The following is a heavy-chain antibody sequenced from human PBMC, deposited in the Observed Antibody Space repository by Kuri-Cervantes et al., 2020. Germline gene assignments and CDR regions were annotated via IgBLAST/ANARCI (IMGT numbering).Heavy chain of an antibody. V-gene: IGHV3-30-3*01. CDR3: AKDRGGAVAAPRYFPH. D-gene: IGHD6-19*01. J-gene: IGHJ1*01. CDR2: ISYDGSNK. CDR1: GFTFSSYA. Sequence: GGSLRLSCAASGFTFSSYAMHWVRQAPGKGLEWVAVISYDGSNKYYADSVKGRFTISRDNSKNTLYLQMNSLRAEDTAVYYCAKDRGGAVAAPRYFPHWGQGTLVTVSS.